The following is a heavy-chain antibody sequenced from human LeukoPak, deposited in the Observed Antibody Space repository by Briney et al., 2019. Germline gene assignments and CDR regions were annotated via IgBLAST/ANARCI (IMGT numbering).Heavy chain of an antibody. V-gene: IGHV4-34*01. D-gene: IGHD6-19*01. Sequence: PSETLSLTCAVYGGSFSGYYWSWIRQPPGKGLEWIGEINHSGSTNYNPSLKSRVTISVDTSKNQFSLKLSSVTAADTAVYYCARGGVAGTAFVTLDYWGQGTLVTVSS. CDR2: INHSGST. CDR3: ARGGVAGTAFVTLDY. CDR1: GGSFSGYY. J-gene: IGHJ4*02.